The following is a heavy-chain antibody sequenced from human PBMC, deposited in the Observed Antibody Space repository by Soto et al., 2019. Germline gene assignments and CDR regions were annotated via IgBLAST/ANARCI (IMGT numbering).Heavy chain of an antibody. Sequence: QVQLQESGPGLVKPSETLSLTCTVSGGSISSYYWSWIRQPPGKELEWIGYIYYSGSTNYNPSLKSRVTISVDTSKTQSSLKLSSVTAADTAVHYWARLVLWFEEFHFDYWGQGTLVTGSS. CDR2: IYYSGST. D-gene: IGHD3-10*01. CDR3: ARLVLWFEEFHFDY. V-gene: IGHV4-59*08. J-gene: IGHJ4*02. CDR1: GGSISSYY.